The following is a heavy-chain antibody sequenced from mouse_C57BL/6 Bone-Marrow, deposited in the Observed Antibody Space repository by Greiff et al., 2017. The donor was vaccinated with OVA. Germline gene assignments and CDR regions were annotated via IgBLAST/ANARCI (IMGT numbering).Heavy chain of an antibody. D-gene: IGHD3-2*02. Sequence: VQGVESGAELAKPGASVKLSCKASGYTFTSYWMHWVKQRPGQGLEWIGYINPSSGYTKYNQKFKDKATLTADKSSSTAYMQLSSLTYEDSAVYYCARRQQLRLLGYWGQGTTLTVSS. V-gene: IGHV1-7*01. CDR2: INPSSGYT. J-gene: IGHJ2*01. CDR3: ARRQQLRLLGY. CDR1: GYTFTSYW.